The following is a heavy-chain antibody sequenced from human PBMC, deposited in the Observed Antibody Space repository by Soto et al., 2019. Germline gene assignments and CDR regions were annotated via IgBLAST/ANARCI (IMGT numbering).Heavy chain of an antibody. CDR1: GFTFSSYG. D-gene: IGHD2-15*01. CDR2: ISYDGSNK. CDR3: AKSSDESRRRHCSGGSCYPPEYNWFDP. V-gene: IGHV3-30*18. Sequence: GGSLRLSCAASGFTFSSYGMHWVRQAPGKGLEWVAVISYDGSNKYYADSVKGRFTISRDNSKNTLYLQMNSLRAEDTAVYYCAKSSDESRRRHCSGGSCYPPEYNWFDPWGQGTLVTVSS. J-gene: IGHJ5*02.